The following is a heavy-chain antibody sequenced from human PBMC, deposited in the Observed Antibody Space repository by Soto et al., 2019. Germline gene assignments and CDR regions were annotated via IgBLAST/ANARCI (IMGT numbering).Heavy chain of an antibody. CDR1: GYSISSGYY. CDR3: ARVGLYYDSSGYDF. J-gene: IGHJ4*02. V-gene: IGHV4-38-2*01. D-gene: IGHD3-22*01. Sequence: SETLSLTCAVSGYSISSGYYWGWMRQPPGKGLEWIGKIYDSGSTYYNPSLRSRVTISVDTSKNQFSLKLSSVTAADTAVYYCARVGLYYDSSGYDFWGQGTLVTVSS. CDR2: IYDSGST.